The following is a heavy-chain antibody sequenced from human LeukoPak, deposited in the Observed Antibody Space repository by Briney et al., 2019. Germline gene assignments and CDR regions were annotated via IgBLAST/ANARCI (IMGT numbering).Heavy chain of an antibody. CDR3: AGDRRTMYSSSWYTVDY. CDR1: GYTFTSYY. D-gene: IGHD6-13*01. CDR2: INPSGGST. V-gene: IGHV1-46*01. J-gene: IGHJ4*02. Sequence: GASVKVSCKASGYTFTSYYMHWVRQAPGQGLEWMGIINPSGGSTSYAQKFQGRVTMTRDTSTSTVYMELSSLRSEDTAVYYCAGDRRTMYSSSWYTVDYWGQGTLVTVSS.